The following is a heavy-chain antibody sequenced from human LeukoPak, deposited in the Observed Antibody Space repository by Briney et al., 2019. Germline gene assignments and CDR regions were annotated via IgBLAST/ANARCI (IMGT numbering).Heavy chain of an antibody. CDR3: AKDLTTYGFLGLAY. CDR2: INSDGSST. V-gene: IGHV3-74*01. CDR1: GFTFSSYW. J-gene: IGHJ4*02. D-gene: IGHD3-10*01. Sequence: PGGSLRLSCAASGFTFSSYWMHWVRQAPGKGLVWVSRINSDGSSTSYADSVKGRFTISRDNAKNSLYLQMNSLRAEDTALYYCAKDLTTYGFLGLAYWGQGTLVIVSS.